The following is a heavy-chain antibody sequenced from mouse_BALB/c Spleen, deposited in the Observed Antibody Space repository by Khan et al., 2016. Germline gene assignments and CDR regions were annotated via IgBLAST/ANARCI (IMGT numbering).Heavy chain of an antibody. CDR2: IWAGGST. Sequence: QVQLKQSGPGLVAPSQSLSITCTVSGVSLTTSGVHWVRQPPGKGLEWLGVIWAGGSTNFNSALMSRLSISKDNSKSQVFLKMHSLQTDDTAIYYCARARLTVVAKGAMDYWGQGTSVTVSS. J-gene: IGHJ4*01. CDR3: ARARLTVVAKGAMDY. V-gene: IGHV2-9*02. D-gene: IGHD1-1*01. CDR1: GVSLTTSG.